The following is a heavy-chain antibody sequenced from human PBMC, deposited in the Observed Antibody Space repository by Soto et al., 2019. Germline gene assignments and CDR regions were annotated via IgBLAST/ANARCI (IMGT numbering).Heavy chain of an antibody. D-gene: IGHD3-9*01. J-gene: IGHJ4*02. CDR2: IYYSGST. Sequence: SETLSLTCTVSGGSIRSYYWSWIRQPPGKGLEWIGYIYYSGSTNYNPSLKSRVTISVDTSKNQFSLKLSSVTAADTAVYYCARTTYYDILTGYSYFDYWGQGTLVTVSS. V-gene: IGHV4-59*08. CDR1: GGSIRSYY. CDR3: ARTTYYDILTGYSYFDY.